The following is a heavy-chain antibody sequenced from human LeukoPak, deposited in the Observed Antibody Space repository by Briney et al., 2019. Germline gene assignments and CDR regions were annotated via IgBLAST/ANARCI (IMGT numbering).Heavy chain of an antibody. CDR1: GFTFDDYA. V-gene: IGHV3-9*01. J-gene: IGHJ4*02. D-gene: IGHD5-12*01. CDR2: ISWNSGSI. CDR3: AKDSGYSAKGIDY. Sequence: SGGSLRLSCAASGFTFDDYAMHWVRQAPGKGLEWVSGISWNSGSIGYADSVKGRFTISRDNAKNSLYLQMNSLRAEDTALYYCAKDSGYSAKGIDYWGQGTLVTVSS.